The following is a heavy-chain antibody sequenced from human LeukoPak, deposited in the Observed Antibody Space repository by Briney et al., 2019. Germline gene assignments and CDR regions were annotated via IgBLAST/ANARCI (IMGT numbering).Heavy chain of an antibody. CDR3: ASSSSSWYLFDY. V-gene: IGHV5-51*01. CDR2: IYSGDSDT. J-gene: IGHJ4*02. D-gene: IGHD6-13*01. CDR1: GYSFTNYW. Sequence: GESLKISCKGSGYSFTNYWIGWVRQMPGKALEWMGIIYSGDSDTRYSPSFQGHVTIPADKSISTAYLHWSSLEASDTAMYYCASSSSSWYLFDYWGQGTLVTVSS.